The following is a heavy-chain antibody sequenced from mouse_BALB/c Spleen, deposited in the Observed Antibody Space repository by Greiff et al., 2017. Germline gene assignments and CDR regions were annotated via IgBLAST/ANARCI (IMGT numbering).Heavy chain of an antibody. CDR1: GYAFSSYW. Sequence: VQLQQSGAELVRPGSSVKISCKASGYAFSSYWMNWVKQRPGQGLEWIGQIYPGDGDTNYNGKFKGKATLTADKSSSTAYMQLSSLTSEDSAVYFCARGVTTVVATDYWGQGTTLTVSS. CDR2: IYPGDGDT. J-gene: IGHJ2*01. CDR3: ARGVTTVVATDY. D-gene: IGHD1-1*01. V-gene: IGHV1-80*01.